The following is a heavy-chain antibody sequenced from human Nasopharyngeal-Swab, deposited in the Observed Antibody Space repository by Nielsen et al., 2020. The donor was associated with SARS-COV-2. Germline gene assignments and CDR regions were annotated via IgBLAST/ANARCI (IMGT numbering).Heavy chain of an antibody. D-gene: IGHD3-22*01. Sequence: ASVKVSCKASGYTFTSYAMNWVRQAPGQGLEWMGWINTNTGNQTYAQGFTGRFVFSLDTSVSTAYLQISSLKAEDTAVSYCSRDLAAVYYASSDYDYWGQGTLVTVSS. CDR1: GYTFTSYA. CDR2: INTNTGNQ. CDR3: SRDLAAVYYASSDYDY. J-gene: IGHJ4*02. V-gene: IGHV7-4-1*02.